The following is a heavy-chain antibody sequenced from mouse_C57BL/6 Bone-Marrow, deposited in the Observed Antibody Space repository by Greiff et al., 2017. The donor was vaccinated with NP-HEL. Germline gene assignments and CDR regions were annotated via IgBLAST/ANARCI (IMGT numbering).Heavy chain of an antibody. CDR2: ISSGSSTI. D-gene: IGHD4-1*01. J-gene: IGHJ1*03. CDR3: ARILTGSWYFDV. V-gene: IGHV5-17*01. Sequence: EVQGVESGGGLVKPGGSLKLSCAASGFTFSDSGMHWVRQAPEKGLEWVAYISSGSSTIYYADTVKGRFTISRDNAKNTLFLQMTSLRSEDTAMYYCARILTGSWYFDVWGTGTTVTVSS. CDR1: GFTFSDSG.